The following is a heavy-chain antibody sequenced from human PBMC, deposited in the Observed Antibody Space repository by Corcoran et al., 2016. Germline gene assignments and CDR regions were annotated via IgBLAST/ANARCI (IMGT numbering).Heavy chain of an antibody. V-gene: IGHV5-51*01. CDR1: GYSFTSYW. CDR3: ARRATYYHGSGKGPIPQNWFDP. J-gene: IGHJ5*02. Sequence: EVQLVQSGAEVKKPGESLKISCKGSGYSFTSYWIGWVRQMPGKGLEWMGIIYPGDSDTRYSPSFQGQVTISADKSISTAYLQWSSLKASDTAMYSCARRATYYHGSGKGPIPQNWFDPWGQGTLVTVSS. CDR2: IYPGDSDT. D-gene: IGHD3-10*01.